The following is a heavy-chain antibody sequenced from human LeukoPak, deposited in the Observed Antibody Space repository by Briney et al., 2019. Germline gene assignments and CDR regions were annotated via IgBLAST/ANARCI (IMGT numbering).Heavy chain of an antibody. CDR1: GFTFSSYS. D-gene: IGHD4-11*01. Sequence: GGSLRLSCAASGFTFSSYSMNWVRQAPGKGLEWVSSISSSSSYIHYADSVKGRFTISRDNAKNSLYLLLNSLRDEDTAVYYCARDRGDHSNPYYYYGMDVWGQGTTVIVSS. J-gene: IGHJ6*02. V-gene: IGHV3-21*01. CDR3: ARDRGDHSNPYYYYGMDV. CDR2: ISSSSSYI.